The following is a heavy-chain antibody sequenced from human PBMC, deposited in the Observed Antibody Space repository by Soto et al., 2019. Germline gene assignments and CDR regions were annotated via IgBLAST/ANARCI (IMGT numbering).Heavy chain of an antibody. J-gene: IGHJ6*02. CDR2: IYPGDSDT. D-gene: IGHD5-18*01. CDR1: GYSFTSYW. Sequence: GESLKISCKGSGYSFTSYWIVWVRQMPGKGLEWMGIIYPGDSDTRYSPSFQGQVTISADKSISTAYLQWSSLKASDTAMYYCARHSHRGYRYYYYGMDVWGQGTTVTVSS. CDR3: ARHSHRGYRYYYYGMDV. V-gene: IGHV5-51*01.